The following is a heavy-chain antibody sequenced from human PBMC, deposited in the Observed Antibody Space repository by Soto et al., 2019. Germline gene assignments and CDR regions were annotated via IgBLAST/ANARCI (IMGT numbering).Heavy chain of an antibody. CDR3: ARHLVGSTRGNFDY. D-gene: IGHD2-2*01. J-gene: IGHJ4*01. CDR1: GYSFTSYW. V-gene: IGHV5-51*01. Sequence: GESLKISCKTSGYSFTSYWIGWVRQMPGKGMEWMGNIYPYDSDTRYSPSFQGQVTISADTSITTAYLQWSGLRASDTAMSFSARHLVGSTRGNFDYWGQGTLVTVSS. CDR2: IYPYDSDT.